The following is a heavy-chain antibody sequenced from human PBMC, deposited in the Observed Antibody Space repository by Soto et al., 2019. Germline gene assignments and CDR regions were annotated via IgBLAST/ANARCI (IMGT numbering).Heavy chain of an antibody. J-gene: IGHJ6*02. V-gene: IGHV3-30-3*01. CDR3: ARDRTMVRGVISYYGMDV. CDR1: GFSFSSYA. D-gene: IGHD3-10*01. Sequence: PVGSLRLSCAVSGFSFSSYALHWVRQAPGKGLEWVAVISYDGSNKAYADSVKGRFTISRENSKNTLYLQMNSLRPEDTAVYYCARDRTMVRGVISYYGMDVWGQGTTVTVSS. CDR2: ISYDGSNK.